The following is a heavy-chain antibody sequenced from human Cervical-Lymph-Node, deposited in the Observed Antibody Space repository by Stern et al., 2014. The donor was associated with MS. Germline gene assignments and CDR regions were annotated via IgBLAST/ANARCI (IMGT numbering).Heavy chain of an antibody. CDR3: AREFNYDSSGYYFYY. CDR2: IIPIFGTA. D-gene: IGHD3-22*01. CDR1: GGTFSSYG. V-gene: IGHV1-69*01. Sequence: VQLAESEAEVKKPGSSVKVSCKASGGTFSSYGISWVRQAPGQGLEWMGGIIPIFGTANYAQKFQDRVTITADESTSTAYMELSSLRSEDTAVYYCAREFNYDSSGYYFYYWGQGTLVTVSS. J-gene: IGHJ4*02.